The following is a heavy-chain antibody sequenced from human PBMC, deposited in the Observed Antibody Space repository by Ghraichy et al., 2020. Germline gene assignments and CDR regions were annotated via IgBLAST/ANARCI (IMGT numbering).Heavy chain of an antibody. CDR2: ISSSSSYI. CDR1: GFTFSSYS. D-gene: IGHD2-15*01. J-gene: IGHJ4*02. CDR3: AARGGYCSGGSCYSDY. V-gene: IGHV3-21*01. Sequence: GGSLRLSCAASGFTFSSYSMNWVRQAPGKGLEWVSSISSSSSYIYYADSVKGRFTISRDNAKNSLYLQMNSLRAEDTAVYYCAARGGYCSGGSCYSDYWGQGTLVTVSS.